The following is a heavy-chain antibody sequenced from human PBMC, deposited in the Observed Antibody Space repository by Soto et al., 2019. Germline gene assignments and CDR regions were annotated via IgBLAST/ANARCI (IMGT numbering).Heavy chain of an antibody. CDR3: STRHSNWNVVVPDVLDI. J-gene: IGHJ3*02. CDR1: GGSISSYY. V-gene: IGHV4-59*08. D-gene: IGHD1-20*01. CDR2: ISYSGST. Sequence: QVQLQESGPGLVKPSETLSLTCTVSGGSISSYYWNWIRQPPGKGLEWLGYISYSGSTNYNPSLKCRISISLDMSMTQCSLRLTSVTAADTAVYCWSTRHSNWNVVVPDVLDIWGQGTMVTVSS.